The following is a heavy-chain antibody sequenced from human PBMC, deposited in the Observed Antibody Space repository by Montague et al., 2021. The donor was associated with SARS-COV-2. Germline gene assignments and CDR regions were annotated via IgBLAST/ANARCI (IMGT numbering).Heavy chain of an antibody. CDR1: GGSISSSSYY. J-gene: IGHJ6*02. Sequence: ETLSLTCTVSGGSISSSSYYWGWIRQPPGKGLEWIGSIYYSGSTYYNPSLKSRVTISVDTSKNQFSLKLSSVTAADTAVYYCASGVYSRQGGCGMDVWGQGTPVTVSS. D-gene: IGHD4-11*01. CDR3: ASGVYSRQGGCGMDV. V-gene: IGHV4-39*01. CDR2: IYYSGST.